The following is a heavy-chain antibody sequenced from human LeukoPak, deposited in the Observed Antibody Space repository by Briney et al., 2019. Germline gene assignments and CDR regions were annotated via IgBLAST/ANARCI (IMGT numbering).Heavy chain of an antibody. CDR3: AKVPRIAAREKYYFDY. CDR2: ISGSGGST. Sequence: GGSLRLSCAASGYTFSSYAMSWVRQAPGKGVEWVSAISGSGGSTYYADSVKGRFTISRDNTKNTLYLEMNSVRAEETAVYYCAKVPRIAAREKYYFDYWGQGTLVTVSS. CDR1: GYTFSSYA. V-gene: IGHV3-23*01. J-gene: IGHJ4*02. D-gene: IGHD6-6*01.